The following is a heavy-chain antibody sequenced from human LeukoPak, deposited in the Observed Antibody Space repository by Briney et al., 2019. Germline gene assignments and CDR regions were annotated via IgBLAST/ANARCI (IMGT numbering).Heavy chain of an antibody. Sequence: ASVKVSCKASGYTFTSYGISWVRQAPGQGLEWMGWISAYNGNTNYAQKLQGRVTMTTDTSTSTAYMELRSLRSDDTVVYYCARDGYCSSTSCYSSYYYYGMDVWGQGTTVTVSS. J-gene: IGHJ6*02. CDR3: ARDGYCSSTSCYSSYYYYGMDV. V-gene: IGHV1-18*01. D-gene: IGHD2-2*03. CDR2: ISAYNGNT. CDR1: GYTFTSYG.